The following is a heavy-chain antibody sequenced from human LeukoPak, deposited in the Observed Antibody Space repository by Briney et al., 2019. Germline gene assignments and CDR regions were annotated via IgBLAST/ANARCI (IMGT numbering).Heavy chain of an antibody. CDR2: INHSGST. V-gene: IGHV4-34*01. CDR1: GGSIRSYY. D-gene: IGHD3-3*01. J-gene: IGHJ4*02. CDR3: ARGQGEILRFLEWLLLPPFDY. Sequence: SETLSLTCTVSGGSIRSYYWSWIRQPPGKGLEWIGEINHSGSTNYNPSLKSRVTISVDTSKNQFSLKLSSVTAADTAVYYCARGQGEILRFLEWLLLPPFDYWGQGTLVTVSS.